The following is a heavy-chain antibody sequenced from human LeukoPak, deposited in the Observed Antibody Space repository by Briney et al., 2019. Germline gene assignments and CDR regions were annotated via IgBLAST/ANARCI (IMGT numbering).Heavy chain of an antibody. V-gene: IGHV3-23*01. CDR2: ISGRDGST. CDR1: GFTFSSYA. CDR3: AGGFMIVVVINDLDI. Sequence: GGSLRLSCAASGFTFSSYAMSWVRQAPGKGLEWVSAISGRDGSTYYADSVKGRFTISGDKSKNTLYLQMNSLRAEDTAVYYCAGGFMIVVVINDLDIWGQGTMVTVSS. J-gene: IGHJ3*02. D-gene: IGHD3-22*01.